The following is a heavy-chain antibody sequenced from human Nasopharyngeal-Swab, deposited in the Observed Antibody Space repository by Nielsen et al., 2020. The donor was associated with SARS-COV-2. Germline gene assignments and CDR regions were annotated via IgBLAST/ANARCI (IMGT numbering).Heavy chain of an antibody. Sequence: GGSLRLSCAASGFTFSDYYMSWIRQAPGKGLEWVSYISSSGSTIYYADSVKGRFTISRDNAKNSLYLQMNSLRAEDTAVYYCARERGEHPDPAFDIWGQGTMVTVSS. CDR3: ARERGEHPDPAFDI. CDR1: GFTFSDYY. J-gene: IGHJ3*02. V-gene: IGHV3-11*01. D-gene: IGHD1/OR15-1a*01. CDR2: ISSSGSTI.